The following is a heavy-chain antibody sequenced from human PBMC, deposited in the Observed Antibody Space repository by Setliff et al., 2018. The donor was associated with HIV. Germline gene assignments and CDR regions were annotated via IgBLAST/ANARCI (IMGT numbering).Heavy chain of an antibody. J-gene: IGHJ4*02. CDR3: AKGAGFYGDYTFDH. CDR1: GPSINIHY. Sequence: SETLSLTCTVSGPSINIHYWSWIRQSPGKAFEWIGYIYSTGSTNYNPSLQSRVTISMVVSRNQFSLKVTSVTAADTAVYYCAKGAGFYGDYTFDHWGQGRQVTVSS. CDR2: IYSTGST. D-gene: IGHD4-17*01. V-gene: IGHV4-59*11.